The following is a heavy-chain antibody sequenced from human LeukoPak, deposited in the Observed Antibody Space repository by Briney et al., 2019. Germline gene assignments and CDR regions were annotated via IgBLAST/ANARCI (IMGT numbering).Heavy chain of an antibody. CDR2: INPSGGST. Sequence: ASVTVSCKASGYTFTSYYMHWVRQAPGQGLEWMGIINPSGGSTSYAQKFQGRVTMTRDMSTSTVYMELSSLRSEDTAVYYCAREALWFGVRAKGFDPWGQGTLVTVSS. V-gene: IGHV1-46*01. CDR3: AREALWFGVRAKGFDP. J-gene: IGHJ5*02. D-gene: IGHD3-10*01. CDR1: GYTFTSYY.